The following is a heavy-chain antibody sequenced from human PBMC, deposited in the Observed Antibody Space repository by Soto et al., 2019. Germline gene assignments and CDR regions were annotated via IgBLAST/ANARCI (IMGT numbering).Heavy chain of an antibody. J-gene: IGHJ6*03. Sequence: SETLSLTCSVSGGSINNDDHYWSWIRQPPGKGLEWIGYVHYRGSTYYNPSLKSRITISSDTSKNQFSLNLRSVTAADTAVYYCARGADAGIFFYFYYMDVWGKGTLVT. CDR2: VHYRGST. CDR1: GGSINNDDHY. V-gene: IGHV4-30-4*08. D-gene: IGHD3-3*01. CDR3: ARGADAGIFFYFYYMDV.